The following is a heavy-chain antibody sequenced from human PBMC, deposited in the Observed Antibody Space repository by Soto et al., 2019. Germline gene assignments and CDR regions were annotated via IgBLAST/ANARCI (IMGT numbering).Heavy chain of an antibody. CDR2: ISYDGSSQ. J-gene: IGHJ6*02. V-gene: IGHV3-30*03. D-gene: IGHD2-2*02. CDR1: GFLFSDFG. CDR3: ARAGYCTRGNCYNYYSYGMDV. Sequence: QVQMVESGGGVVQPGRSLRLTCSASGFLFSDFGMHWVRQAPGKGLEWVAVISYDGSSQYYAESVKGRFTNSRDDSDHTLHLQMTSLRPDDTAVYHCARAGYCTRGNCYNYYSYGMDVWCQGTTVTVSS.